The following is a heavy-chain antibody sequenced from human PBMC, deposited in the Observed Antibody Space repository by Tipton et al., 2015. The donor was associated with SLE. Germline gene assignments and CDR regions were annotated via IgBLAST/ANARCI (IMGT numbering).Heavy chain of an antibody. J-gene: IGHJ6*03. Sequence: SLRLSCAASGFTFSSYAMHWVRQAPSKGLEWVAVISYDGSNKYYADSVKGRFTISRDNSKNTLHLQMNSLRAEDTAVYYCARGVGTGIYYYYMDVWGKGTTVTVSS. CDR3: ARGVGTGIYYYYMDV. CDR1: GFTFSSYA. V-gene: IGHV3-30*04. D-gene: IGHD1-14*01. CDR2: ISYDGSNK.